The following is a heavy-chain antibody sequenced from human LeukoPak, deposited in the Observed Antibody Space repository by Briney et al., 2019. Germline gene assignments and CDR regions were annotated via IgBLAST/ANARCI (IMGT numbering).Heavy chain of an antibody. D-gene: IGHD5-12*01. CDR1: GGTFSSYA. CDR2: IIPILGIA. J-gene: IGHJ6*02. V-gene: IGHV1-69*04. CDR3: ARGFSGYDTGVYYYGMDV. Sequence: ASVKVSCKASGGTFSSYAISWVRQAPGQGLEWMGRIIPILGIANYAQKFQGRVTITADKSTSTAYMELSSLRSEDTAVYYCARGFSGYDTGVYYYGMDVWGQGTTVTVFS.